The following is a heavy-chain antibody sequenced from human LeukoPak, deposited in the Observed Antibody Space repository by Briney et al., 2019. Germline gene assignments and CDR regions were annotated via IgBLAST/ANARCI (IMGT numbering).Heavy chain of an antibody. Sequence: PGGSLRLSCAASGFTFSSYWMQWVRQAPGKGLEWVSRINRDGSSASYAESVRGRFTISRDNAKNTLYLQLNSLRAEDTAVYYCAREGATVQTQIDSCGQGTLVTVSS. CDR2: INRDGSSA. V-gene: IGHV3-74*01. J-gene: IGHJ4*02. CDR1: GFTFSSYW. D-gene: IGHD4-17*01. CDR3: AREGATVQTQIDS.